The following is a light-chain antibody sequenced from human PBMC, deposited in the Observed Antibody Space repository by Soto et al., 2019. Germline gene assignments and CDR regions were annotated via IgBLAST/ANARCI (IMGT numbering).Light chain of an antibody. J-gene: IGKJ2*01. CDR3: QQYGSSHHT. V-gene: IGKV3-20*01. CDR2: GAS. Sequence: EIVLTQSPGTLSLSPGERATLSCRASQSVSSSYLAWYQHKPGQAPRLLIYGASSRATGIPDRFSGSGSGTDFTRTISRLEPEDFAVYYCQQYGSSHHTFGQGNKLEIK. CDR1: QSVSSSY.